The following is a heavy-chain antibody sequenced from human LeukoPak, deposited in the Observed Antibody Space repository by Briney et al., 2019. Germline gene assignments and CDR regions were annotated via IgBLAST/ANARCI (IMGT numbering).Heavy chain of an antibody. Sequence: GGSLRLSCAASGFTVSGNYMSWVRQAPGKGLEWVSVIYSGGSTYYADSMKGRFTISRDNSKNALYLQINSLRAEDTAVYYCASHFRVVMNFDSWGQGTLVTVSS. CDR1: GFTVSGNY. V-gene: IGHV3-53*01. D-gene: IGHD3-3*01. CDR3: ASHFRVVMNFDS. J-gene: IGHJ4*02. CDR2: IYSGGST.